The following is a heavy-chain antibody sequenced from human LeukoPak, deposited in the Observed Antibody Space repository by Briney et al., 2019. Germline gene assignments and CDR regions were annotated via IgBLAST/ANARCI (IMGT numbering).Heavy chain of an antibody. J-gene: IGHJ3*02. CDR2: IDYSGST. CDR3: ARDEVGVTHGAFDI. CDR1: GGSISSYY. D-gene: IGHD3-10*01. Sequence: SETLSLTCTVSGGSISSYYWSWIRQPPGKGLEWIGYIDYSGSTYYNPSLKSRVTISVDRSKNQFSLKLSSVTAADTAVYYCARDEVGVTHGAFDIWGQGTMVTVSS. V-gene: IGHV4-59*12.